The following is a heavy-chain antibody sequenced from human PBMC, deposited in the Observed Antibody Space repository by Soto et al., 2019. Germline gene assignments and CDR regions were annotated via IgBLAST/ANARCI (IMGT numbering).Heavy chain of an antibody. Sequence: GESLKISCKDSGFSFASYGISWVRQAPGQGLEWMGWISAYNGNTNYAQKLQGRVTMTTDTSTSTVYMKLSSLRSEDTAVYYCARDKLVSGFGMDVWGQGTTVTVSS. D-gene: IGHD3-10*01. CDR3: ARDKLVSGFGMDV. CDR2: ISAYNGNT. V-gene: IGHV1-18*01. CDR1: GFSFASYG. J-gene: IGHJ6*02.